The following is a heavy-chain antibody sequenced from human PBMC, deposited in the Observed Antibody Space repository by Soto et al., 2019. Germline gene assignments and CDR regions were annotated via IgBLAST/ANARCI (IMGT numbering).Heavy chain of an antibody. CDR3: ARAPTYYSDSAHDY. CDR1: GFTFSSYA. V-gene: IGHV3-30-3*01. J-gene: IGHJ4*02. D-gene: IGHD3-22*01. CDR2: ISYDGSNK. Sequence: QVQLVESGGGVVQPGRSLRLSCAASGFTFSSYAMHWVRQAPGKGLEWVAVISYDGSNKYYADSVKGRFTISRDNSKNTLYLQMNSLRAEDTAVYYCARAPTYYSDSAHDYWGQGTLVTVSS.